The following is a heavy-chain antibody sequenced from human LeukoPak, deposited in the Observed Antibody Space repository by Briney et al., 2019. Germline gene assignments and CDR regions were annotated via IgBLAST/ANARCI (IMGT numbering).Heavy chain of an antibody. J-gene: IGHJ4*02. V-gene: IGHV4-30-2*01. CDR2: IYHSGST. Sequence: SETLSLTCTVSGGSISSGGYYWSWIRQPPGKGLEWIGYIYHSGSTYYNPSLKSRVTISVDRSKNQFSLKLSSVTAPDTAVYYCARRLIAVAGTSNPAPFDNWGQGTLVTVSS. CDR3: ARRLIAVAGTSNPAPFDN. D-gene: IGHD6-19*01. CDR1: GGSISSGGYY.